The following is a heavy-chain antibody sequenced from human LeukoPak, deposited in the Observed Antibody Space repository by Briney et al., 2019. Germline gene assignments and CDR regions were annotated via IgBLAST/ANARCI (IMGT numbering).Heavy chain of an antibody. J-gene: IGHJ4*02. Sequence: ASVTVSCKASGYTFTGYYVHWVRQAPGQGLEWMGWINPNSGATNYAQKFQDRVTMTRDTSISTAYMELSSLRSDDTAVYYCARDFTMIVVVIGYWGQATLVTVSS. V-gene: IGHV1-2*02. CDR2: INPNSGAT. CDR1: GYTFTGYY. D-gene: IGHD3-22*01. CDR3: ARDFTMIVVVIGY.